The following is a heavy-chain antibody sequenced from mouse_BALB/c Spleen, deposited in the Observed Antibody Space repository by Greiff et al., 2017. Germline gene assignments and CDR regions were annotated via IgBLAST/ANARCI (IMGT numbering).Heavy chain of an antibody. CDR2: ISSGGGST. J-gene: IGHJ3*01. D-gene: IGHD2-10*01. Sequence: EVQLVESGGGLVKPGGSLKLSCAASGFAFSSYDMSWVRQTPEKRLEWVAYISSGGGSTYYPDTVKGRFTISRDNAKNTLYLQMSSLKSEDTAMYYCARHAYYGNYVDWFAYWGQGTLVTVSA. CDR3: ARHAYYGNYVDWFAY. CDR1: GFAFSSYD. V-gene: IGHV5-12-1*01.